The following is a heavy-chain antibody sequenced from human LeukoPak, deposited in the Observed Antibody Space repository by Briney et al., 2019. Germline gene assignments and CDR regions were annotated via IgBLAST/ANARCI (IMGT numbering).Heavy chain of an antibody. J-gene: IGHJ4*02. CDR3: ARDGRAQQTPEDY. D-gene: IGHD1-14*01. Sequence: ASVKVSCKASGYSLTTFAMNWVRQAPGQGLEWMGWINPNSGDTNYAQKFQGRVTMTRDTSISTAYMELSRLRSDDTAMYYCARDGRAQQTPEDYWGQGTLVTVSS. V-gene: IGHV1-2*02. CDR1: GYSLTTFA. CDR2: INPNSGDT.